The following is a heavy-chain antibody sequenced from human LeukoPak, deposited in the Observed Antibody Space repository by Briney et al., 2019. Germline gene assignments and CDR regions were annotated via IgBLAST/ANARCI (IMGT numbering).Heavy chain of an antibody. CDR3: AKGPRLQTSYYYDSSGQDAFDI. CDR1: GFTFSSYA. CDR2: ISGSGGST. Sequence: GGSLRLSCAASGFTFSSYAMSWVRQAPGKGLEWVSAISGSGGSTYYADSVKGRFTISRDNSKNTLYLQMNSLRAEDTAVYYCAKGPRLQTSYYYDSSGQDAFDIWGQGTMVTVSS. V-gene: IGHV3-23*01. J-gene: IGHJ3*02. D-gene: IGHD3-22*01.